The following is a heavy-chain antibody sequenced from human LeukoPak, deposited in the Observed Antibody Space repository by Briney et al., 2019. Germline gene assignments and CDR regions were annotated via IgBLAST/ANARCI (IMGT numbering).Heavy chain of an antibody. Sequence: SETLSLTCSVSGDSITGYYWGWIRQPPGKGLEWIGNIYYTGNTYYNPSLKSRVTIPVDTSKNQFSLKLSSVTAADTAVYYCARDGSYGTTRLWDTRMNWFDPWGQGTLVTVSS. CDR1: GDSITGYY. V-gene: IGHV4-39*07. D-gene: IGHD1-1*01. CDR3: ARDGSYGTTRLWDTRMNWFDP. CDR2: IYYTGNT. J-gene: IGHJ5*02.